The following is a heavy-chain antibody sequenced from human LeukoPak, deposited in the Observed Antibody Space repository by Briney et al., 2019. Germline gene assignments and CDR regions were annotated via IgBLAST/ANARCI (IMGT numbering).Heavy chain of an antibody. CDR2: IRYDGSNK. CDR3: AKDTIRLAVEAPDY. D-gene: IGHD6-19*01. J-gene: IGHJ4*02. V-gene: IGHV3-30*02. CDR1: GFTFSDYY. Sequence: GGSLRLSCAASGFTFSDYYMSWIRQAPGKGLEWVAFIRYDGSNKYYADSVKGRFTISRDNSKNTLYLQMNSLRSEDTAVYYCAKDTIRLAVEAPDYWGQGTLVTVSS.